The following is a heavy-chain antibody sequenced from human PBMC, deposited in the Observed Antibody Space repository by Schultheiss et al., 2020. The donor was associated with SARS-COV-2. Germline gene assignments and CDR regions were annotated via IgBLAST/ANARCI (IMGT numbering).Heavy chain of an antibody. CDR1: GFTFSSYS. D-gene: IGHD6-6*01. CDR2: ISGSGGST. V-gene: IGHV3-23*01. Sequence: GGSLRLSCAASGFTFSSYSMNWVRQAPGKGLEWVSAISGSGGSTYYADSVKGRFTISRDNSKNTLYLQMNSLRAEDTAVYYCAPQQGYSSSSYWGQGTLVTVSS. J-gene: IGHJ4*02. CDR3: APQQGYSSSSY.